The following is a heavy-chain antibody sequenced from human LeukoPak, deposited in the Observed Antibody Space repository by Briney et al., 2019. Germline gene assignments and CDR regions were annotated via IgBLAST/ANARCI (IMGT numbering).Heavy chain of an antibody. CDR1: GGSISNYY. CDR3: ARQRGGYYFDF. D-gene: IGHD3-16*01. J-gene: IGHJ4*02. Sequence: SETLSLTCTVSGGSISNYYWGWIRQPPGKGLEWIGYIYYGGNTNYNPSLKSRVTISVHTSKNQFSLKLSSVTAADTAVYYCARQRGGYYFDFWGQGTLVTVSS. CDR2: IYYGGNT. V-gene: IGHV4-59*01.